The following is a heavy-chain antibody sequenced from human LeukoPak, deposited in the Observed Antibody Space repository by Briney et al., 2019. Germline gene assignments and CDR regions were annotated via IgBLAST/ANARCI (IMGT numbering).Heavy chain of an antibody. CDR1: GGTFSSYA. CDR2: IIPIFGTA. J-gene: IGHJ6*03. V-gene: IGHV1-69*13. D-gene: IGHD2-2*01. CDR3: ARGIGYCSSTSCPPASYYYYMDV. Sequence: SVKVSCKASGGTFSSYAISWVRQAPGQGLEWMGGIIPIFGTANYAQKFQGRVTITADESTSTAYMELSSLRSEDTAVYYCARGIGYCSSTSCPPASYYYYMDVWGKGTTVTISS.